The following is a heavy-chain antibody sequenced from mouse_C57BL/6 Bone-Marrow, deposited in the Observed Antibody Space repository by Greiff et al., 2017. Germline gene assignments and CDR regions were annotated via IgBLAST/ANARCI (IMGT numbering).Heavy chain of an antibody. J-gene: IGHJ1*03. CDR2: IYPSDSGT. CDR1: GYTFTSYW. Sequence: QVQLQQPGAELVRPGSSVKLSCKASGYTFTSYWMDWVKQRPGQGLEWIGNIYPSDSGTHYNQKFKDKATLTVDKSSSTAYMQLSSLTSEDSAVYYCAAYYGSSYWYFDVWGTGTTVTVSA. D-gene: IGHD1-1*01. CDR3: AAYYGSSYWYFDV. V-gene: IGHV1-61*01.